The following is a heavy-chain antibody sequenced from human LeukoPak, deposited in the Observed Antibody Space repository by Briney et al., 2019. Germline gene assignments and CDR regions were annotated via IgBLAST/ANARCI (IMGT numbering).Heavy chain of an antibody. D-gene: IGHD1-7*01. V-gene: IGHV3-30*04. J-gene: IGHJ4*02. Sequence: GSLRLSCAASGFTFSSYAMHWVRQAPGKGLEWVAVISYDGSNKYYADSVKGRFTISRDNSKNTLYLQMNSLRAEDTAVYYCARDGEAYGWNYAFDYWGQGTLVTVSS. CDR1: GFTFSSYA. CDR2: ISYDGSNK. CDR3: ARDGEAYGWNYAFDY.